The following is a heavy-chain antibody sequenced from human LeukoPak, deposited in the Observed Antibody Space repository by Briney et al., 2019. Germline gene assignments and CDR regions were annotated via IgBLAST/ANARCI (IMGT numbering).Heavy chain of an antibody. Sequence: GGSLRLSCAASGFTFSSYAMSWVRQAPGKGLECVSVISGSGGSTSYADSVKGRFTISRDNSKNTLYLQMESLRVEDTAIYYCARDLDPRQYYYMDVWGKGTTVTVSS. CDR2: ISGSGGST. D-gene: IGHD6-6*01. J-gene: IGHJ6*03. V-gene: IGHV3-23*01. CDR3: ARDLDPRQYYYMDV. CDR1: GFTFSSYA.